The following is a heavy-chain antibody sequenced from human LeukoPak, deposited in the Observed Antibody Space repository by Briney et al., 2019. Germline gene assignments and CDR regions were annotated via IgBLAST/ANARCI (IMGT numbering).Heavy chain of an antibody. D-gene: IGHD6-13*01. CDR2: IIPIFDTA. J-gene: IGHJ4*02. Sequence: VKVSCKASGYTFTSYYMHWVRQAPGQGLEWMGGIIPIFDTAVYAQKFQGRVTVTADESTSTAYMDLSSLTSEDTAVYYCARDNIRGGKGIAAAGGYYWGQGTLVTVSS. CDR3: ARDNIRGGKGIAAAGGYY. V-gene: IGHV1-69*01. CDR1: GYTFTSYY.